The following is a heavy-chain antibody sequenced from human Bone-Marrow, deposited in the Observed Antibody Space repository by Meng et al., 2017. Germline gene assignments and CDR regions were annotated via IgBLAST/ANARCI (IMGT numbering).Heavy chain of an antibody. J-gene: IGHJ6*02. Sequence: GESLKISCAASGFTFSSYAMHWVRQAPGKGLEYVSAISSNGGSTYYANSVKGRFTISRDNSKNTLYLQMGSLRAEDMAVYYCARDLQLGSYEQALYYYYGMDVWGQGTTVTVSS. D-gene: IGHD2-15*01. V-gene: IGHV3-64*01. CDR1: GFTFSSYA. CDR3: ARDLQLGSYEQALYYYYGMDV. CDR2: ISSNGGST.